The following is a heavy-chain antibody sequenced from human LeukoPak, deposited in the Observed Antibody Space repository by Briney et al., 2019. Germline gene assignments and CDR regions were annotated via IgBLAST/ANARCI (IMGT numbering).Heavy chain of an antibody. D-gene: IGHD4-17*01. V-gene: IGHV3-11*04. CDR2: ISRDGGTI. CDR3: ARKAITVTTFDY. J-gene: IGHJ4*02. CDR1: GGSISSSSYY. Sequence: LSLTCTVSGGSISSSSYYWGWIRQPPGKGLEWVSFISRDGGTIDYADSVKGRFTISRDNAKNSLYLQMNSLRGEDTAVYYCARKAITVTTFDYWGQGTLVTVSS.